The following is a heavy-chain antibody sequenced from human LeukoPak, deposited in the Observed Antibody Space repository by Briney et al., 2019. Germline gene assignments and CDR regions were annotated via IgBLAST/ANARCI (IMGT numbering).Heavy chain of an antibody. J-gene: IGHJ4*02. CDR1: GYTFTSYG. CDR2: ISAYNDNT. D-gene: IGHD2-15*01. CDR3: ARDYRYCSGGSCYITPTFDY. V-gene: IGHV1-18*01. Sequence: ASVKVSCKASGYTFTSYGISWVRQAPGQGLEWMGWISAYNDNTNYAQKLQGRVTMTTDTSTSTAYMELRSLRSDDTAVYYCARDYRYCSGGSCYITPTFDYWGQGTLVTVSS.